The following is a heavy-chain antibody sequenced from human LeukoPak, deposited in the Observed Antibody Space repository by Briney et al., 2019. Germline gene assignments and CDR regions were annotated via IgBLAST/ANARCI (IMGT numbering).Heavy chain of an antibody. Sequence: PGGSLRLSCAASGSTFSSYGMHWVRQAPGEGLEWVAVISYDGSNKYYADSVKGRFTISRDNSKNTLYLQMNSLRAEDTAVYYCARDHGGYSGYDAFDYWGQGTLVTVSS. J-gene: IGHJ4*02. CDR2: ISYDGSNK. CDR1: GSTFSSYG. V-gene: IGHV3-30*19. D-gene: IGHD5-12*01. CDR3: ARDHGGYSGYDAFDY.